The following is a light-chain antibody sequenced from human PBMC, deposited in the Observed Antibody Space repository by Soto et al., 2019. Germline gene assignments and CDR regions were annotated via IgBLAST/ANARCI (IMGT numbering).Light chain of an antibody. CDR1: QTVSSN. CDR3: QQYNDWPPFT. CDR2: GAS. J-gene: IGKJ3*01. Sequence: EIVMTQSPATLSVYPGERATLSCRASQTVSSNLAWYQQKPGQAPRLLIHGASTRAAGIPARFSGSGSGTEFTLTISSLQSEDFAVYYCQQYNDWPPFTVGPGTRVDIK. V-gene: IGKV3-15*01.